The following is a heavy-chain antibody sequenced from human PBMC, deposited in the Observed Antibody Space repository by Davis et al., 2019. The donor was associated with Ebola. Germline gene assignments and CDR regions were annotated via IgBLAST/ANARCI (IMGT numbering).Heavy chain of an antibody. D-gene: IGHD2-15*01. Sequence: SETLSLTCTVSGVSISSYYWSWIRQPPGKGLEWIGYIYYSGSTNYNPSLKSRVIISVDTSKNQFSLKLNSVTAADTAVYYCARGTGYCSGGRCHVKFDPWGQGTLVTVSS. J-gene: IGHJ5*02. V-gene: IGHV4-59*08. CDR1: GVSISSYY. CDR3: ARGTGYCSGGRCHVKFDP. CDR2: IYYSGST.